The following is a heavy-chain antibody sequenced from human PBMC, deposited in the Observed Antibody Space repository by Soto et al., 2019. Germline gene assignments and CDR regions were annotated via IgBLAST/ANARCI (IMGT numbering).Heavy chain of an antibody. V-gene: IGHV3-23*01. J-gene: IGHJ4*02. CDR2: ISGSGGST. CDR3: ARDRYSSSWDKFDY. D-gene: IGHD6-13*01. Sequence: GGSLRLSCAASGFTFSSYAMSWVRQAPGKGLEWVSAISGSGGSTYYADSVKGRVTISRDNSKNSLYLQMNSVRAEDTAVYYCARDRYSSSWDKFDYWGQGTLVTVSS. CDR1: GFTFSSYA.